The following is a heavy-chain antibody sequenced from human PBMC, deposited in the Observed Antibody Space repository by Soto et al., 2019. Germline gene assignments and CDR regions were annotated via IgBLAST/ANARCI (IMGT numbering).Heavy chain of an antibody. CDR2: IYYSGST. CDR3: ARILHRITISLV. CDR1: GGSISSSSYY. Sequence: PSETLSLTCTVSGGSISSSSYYWGWIRQPPGKGLEWIGSIYYSGSTYYNPSLKSRVTISVDTSKNQFSLKLSSVTAADTAVYNCARILHRITISLVWCQGTLVTVSS. V-gene: IGHV4-39*01. J-gene: IGHJ4*02. D-gene: IGHD3-3*01.